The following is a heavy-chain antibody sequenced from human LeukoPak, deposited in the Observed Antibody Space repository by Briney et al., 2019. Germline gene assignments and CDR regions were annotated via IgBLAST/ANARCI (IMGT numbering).Heavy chain of an antibody. Sequence: ASVKVSCKASGYTFTSYAMHWVRQAPGQRLEWMGWINAGNGNTKYSQKFQGRVTITRDTSASTAYMELSSLRSEDTAVYYCAYEYYDFWSGAKGPNYCYYGMDVWGQGTTVTVSS. J-gene: IGHJ6*02. CDR2: INAGNGNT. V-gene: IGHV1-3*01. D-gene: IGHD3-3*01. CDR1: GYTFTSYA. CDR3: AYEYYDFWSGAKGPNYCYYGMDV.